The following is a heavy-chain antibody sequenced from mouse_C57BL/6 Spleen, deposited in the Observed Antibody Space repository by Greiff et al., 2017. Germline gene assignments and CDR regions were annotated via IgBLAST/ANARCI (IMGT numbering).Heavy chain of an antibody. D-gene: IGHD4-1*01. CDR1: VYSFTGYY. CDR2: INPSTGGT. CDR3: ARGELGRWHCDY. V-gene: IGHV1-42*01. Sequence: VQLQQSGPELVKPGASVKISCKASVYSFTGYYMNWVKQSPEKSLEWIGEINPSTGGTTYNQKCKAKATLTVDKSSSPAYMQLKRLTSEDSAVYYCARGELGRWHCDYWGQGTTLTVSS. J-gene: IGHJ2*01.